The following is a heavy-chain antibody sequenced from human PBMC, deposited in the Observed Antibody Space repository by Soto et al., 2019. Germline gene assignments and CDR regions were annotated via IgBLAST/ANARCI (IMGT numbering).Heavy chain of an antibody. CDR3: ARSASLRYFDWLSYYFDP. D-gene: IGHD3-9*01. J-gene: IGHJ4*02. CDR2: IYSGGST. V-gene: IGHV3-66*01. CDR1: GFTVSRNY. Sequence: SLRLYSAAYGFTVSRNYMSWVRQDPGKELEWVSVIYSGGSTYYADSVKGRFTISRDNSKNTLYLQMNSLRAEDTAVYYCARSASLRYFDWLSYYFDPWGQGTLVTVSS.